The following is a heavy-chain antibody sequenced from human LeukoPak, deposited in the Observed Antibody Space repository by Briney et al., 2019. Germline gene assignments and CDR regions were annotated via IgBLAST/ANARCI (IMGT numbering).Heavy chain of an antibody. J-gene: IGHJ4*02. V-gene: IGHV3-66*01. CDR3: ARSGEAGTFDY. Sequence: PGGSLRLSCAASGFTVSSNYMNWVRQAPGKGLEWVSVIYSGGSTYYADSVKGRFTISRDNSKNTLYVQMNSLRVEDTAVYCCARSGEAGTFDYWGQGTLVTVST. D-gene: IGHD6-13*01. CDR2: IYSGGST. CDR1: GFTVSSNY.